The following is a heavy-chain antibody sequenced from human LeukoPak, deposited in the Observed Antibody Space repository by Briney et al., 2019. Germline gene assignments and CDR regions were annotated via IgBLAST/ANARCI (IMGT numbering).Heavy chain of an antibody. Sequence: ASVKVSCKASGYTFTGYYMHWVRQAPGQGLEWMGWINLNSGGTNYAQKFQGRVTMTTDTSTSTAYMELRSLRSDDTAVYYCARENSYSDYWGQGTLVTVSS. D-gene: IGHD5-18*01. CDR3: ARENSYSDY. V-gene: IGHV1-2*02. CDR2: INLNSGGT. J-gene: IGHJ4*02. CDR1: GYTFTGYY.